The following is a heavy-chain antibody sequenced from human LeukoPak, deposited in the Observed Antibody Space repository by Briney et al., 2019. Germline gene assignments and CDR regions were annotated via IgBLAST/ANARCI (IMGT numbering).Heavy chain of an antibody. Sequence: GGSLRLSCAASGFTFSSYSMNWVRQAPGKGLEWVSYISSSSSTIYYADSVKGRFTISRDNAKNSLYLQMNSLRAEDTAVYYCARQGYNGYNLWVADYWGQGTLVTVS. J-gene: IGHJ4*02. V-gene: IGHV3-48*04. D-gene: IGHD5-24*01. CDR1: GFTFSSYS. CDR2: ISSSSSTI. CDR3: ARQGYNGYNLWVADY.